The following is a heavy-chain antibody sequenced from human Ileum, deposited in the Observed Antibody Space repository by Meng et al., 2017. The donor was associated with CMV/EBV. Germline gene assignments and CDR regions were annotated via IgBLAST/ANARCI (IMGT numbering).Heavy chain of an antibody. CDR1: GYTFSSYG. CDR3: TGGGRNGMDV. J-gene: IGHJ6*02. D-gene: IGHD2-15*01. CDR2: ISAYNGYT. Sequence: ASVKVSCKASGYTFSSYGITWVRQAPGQGLEWMGWISAYNGYTNYAQKLQGRVTMTTDTSTSTAYMELRSLRSDDTAMYYCTGGGRNGMDVWGQGTTVTVSS. V-gene: IGHV1-18*01.